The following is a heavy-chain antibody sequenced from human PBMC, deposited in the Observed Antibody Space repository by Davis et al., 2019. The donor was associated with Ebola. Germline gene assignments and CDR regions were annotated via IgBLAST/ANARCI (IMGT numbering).Heavy chain of an antibody. V-gene: IGHV3-30*03. CDR2: ISYDGGNK. J-gene: IGHJ3*02. CDR1: GFTFSSYG. D-gene: IGHD3-3*01. CDR3: ARDGAPYYDFWSGYFHI. Sequence: GGSLRLSCAASGFTFSSYGIHWARQAPGEGLEWVAFISYDGGNKYYADSVKGRFTISRDNSKNTLYLQMNSLRAEDTAVYYCARDGAPYYDFWSGYFHIWGQGTMVTVSS.